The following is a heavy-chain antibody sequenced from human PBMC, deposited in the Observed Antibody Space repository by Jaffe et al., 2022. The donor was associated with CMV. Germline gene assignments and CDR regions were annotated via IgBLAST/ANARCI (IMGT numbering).Heavy chain of an antibody. J-gene: IGHJ5*02. CDR1: GGSISSYY. V-gene: IGHV4-59*08. Sequence: QVQLQESGPGLVKPSETLSLTCTVSGGSISSYYWSWIRQPPGKGLEWIGYIYYSGSTNYNPSLKSRVTISVDTSKNQFSLKLSSVTAADTAVYYCARHGTGWFDPWGQGTLVTVSS. CDR2: IYYSGST. CDR3: ARHGTGWFDP.